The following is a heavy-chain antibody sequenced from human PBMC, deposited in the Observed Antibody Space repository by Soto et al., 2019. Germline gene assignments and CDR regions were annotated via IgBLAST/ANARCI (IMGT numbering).Heavy chain of an antibody. V-gene: IGHV1-69*12. D-gene: IGHD2-15*01. CDR3: ARDNYCSGGSCYPYYYYYGMDV. Sequence: QVQLVQSGAAVKKPGSSVKVSCKASGGTFSSYAISWVRQAPGQGLEWMGGIIPIFGTANYAQKFQGRVTITADESTSTAYMELSSLRSEDTAVYYCARDNYCSGGSCYPYYYYYGMDVWGQGTTVTVSS. CDR2: IIPIFGTA. J-gene: IGHJ6*02. CDR1: GGTFSSYA.